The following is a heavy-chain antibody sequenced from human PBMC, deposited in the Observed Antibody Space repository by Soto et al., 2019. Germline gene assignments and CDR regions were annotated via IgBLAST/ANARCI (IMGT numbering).Heavy chain of an antibody. Sequence: QVQLVQSGAEVKKPGASVKVSCKASGYTFTGYYMHWVRRAPGQGLGWMGWINPNSGGANYAQKFQGWVTMTRDTSISTAYMELSRLRSDDTAVYYCARDRAIYDILTGYYYYYYGMDVWGQGTTVTVSS. J-gene: IGHJ6*02. CDR2: INPNSGGA. V-gene: IGHV1-2*04. CDR3: ARDRAIYDILTGYYYYYYGMDV. CDR1: GYTFTGYY. D-gene: IGHD3-9*01.